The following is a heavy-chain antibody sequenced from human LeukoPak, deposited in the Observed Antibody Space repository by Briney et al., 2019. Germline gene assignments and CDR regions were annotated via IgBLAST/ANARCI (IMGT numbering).Heavy chain of an antibody. J-gene: IGHJ4*02. CDR3: ARELGTNYDSTGRPFDY. D-gene: IGHD3-3*01. CDR1: GGSTSSGGYY. Sequence: PSETLSLTCTVSGGSTSSGGYYWSWIRQPPGKGLEWIGYIYHSGSTYYNPSLKSRVTISVDRSKNQFSLKLSSVTAADTAVYYCARELGTNYDSTGRPFDYWGQGTLVTVSS. V-gene: IGHV4-30-2*01. CDR2: IYHSGST.